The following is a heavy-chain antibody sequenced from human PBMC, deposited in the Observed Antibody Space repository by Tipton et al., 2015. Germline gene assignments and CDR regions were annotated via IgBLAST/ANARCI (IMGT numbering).Heavy chain of an antibody. CDR2: IRGGGGLS. V-gene: IGHV3-23*01. Sequence: SLRLSCAASGLTFSDYYMSWIRQAPGKGLEWVSEIRGGGGLSFYADSVRGRFTTSRDNSKNTVFLQLDSLRVDDTAIYHCVRSTKSPLDYWGQGTLVTVSS. CDR1: GLTFSDYY. CDR3: VRSTKSPLDY. J-gene: IGHJ4*02. D-gene: IGHD2-2*01.